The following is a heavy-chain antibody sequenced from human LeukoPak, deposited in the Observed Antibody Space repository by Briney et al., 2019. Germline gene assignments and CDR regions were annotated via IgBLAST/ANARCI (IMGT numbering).Heavy chain of an antibody. J-gene: IGHJ5*02. Sequence: PSETLSLTCVVSGGSINNNDWWNWVRQPPGKGLEWIGEIYHSGSTNYNPSLKSRVTMPVDKSKNQFSLKLSSVTAADTAVYYCARVSYGQKYGSGSYRHGWFDPWGQGTLVTVSS. CDR2: IYHSGST. CDR3: ARVSYGQKYGSGSYRHGWFDP. CDR1: GGSINNNDW. D-gene: IGHD3-10*01. V-gene: IGHV4-4*02.